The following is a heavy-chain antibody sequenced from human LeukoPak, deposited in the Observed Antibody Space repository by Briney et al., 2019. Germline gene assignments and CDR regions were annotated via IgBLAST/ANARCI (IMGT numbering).Heavy chain of an antibody. Sequence: GRSLRLSCAASGFTFSSYVMHWVRQAPGKGLEWVAVIWYDGSNKYYADSVKGRFTISRDNSKKTLYLQMNSLRAEDTAVYYCARDGGIWYFDYSGQGTLVTVSS. CDR1: GFTFSSYV. CDR3: ARDGGIWYFDY. V-gene: IGHV3-33*01. D-gene: IGHD3-16*01. CDR2: IWYDGSNK. J-gene: IGHJ4*02.